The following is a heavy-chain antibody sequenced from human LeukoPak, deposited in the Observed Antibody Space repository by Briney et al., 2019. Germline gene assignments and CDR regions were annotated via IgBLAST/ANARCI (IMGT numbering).Heavy chain of an antibody. CDR1: GGTISSYA. CDR3: ARGGKIGVFSDYGGNYY. CDR2: IIPIFGTA. D-gene: IGHD4-23*01. V-gene: IGHV1-69*05. Sequence: SVKVSCKASGGTISSYAISWVRQAPGQGLEWMGRIIPIFGTANYAQKFQGRVTITTDESTSTAYMELSSLRSEDTAVYYCARGGKIGVFSDYGGNYYWGQGTLVTVSS. J-gene: IGHJ4*02.